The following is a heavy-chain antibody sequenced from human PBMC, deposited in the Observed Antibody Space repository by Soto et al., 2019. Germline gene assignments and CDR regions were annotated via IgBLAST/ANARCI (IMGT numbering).Heavy chain of an antibody. CDR3: ARDYYDSSGYYPSYYYYGMDV. CDR1: GGTFSSYA. CDR2: INPNSGGT. J-gene: IGHJ6*02. D-gene: IGHD3-22*01. Sequence: ASVKVSCKASGGTFSSYAISWVRQAPGQGLEWVGWINPNSGGTNYAQKFQGRVTMTRDTSISTAYMELSRLRSDDTAVYYCARDYYDSSGYYPSYYYYGMDVWGQGTTVTVSS. V-gene: IGHV1-2*02.